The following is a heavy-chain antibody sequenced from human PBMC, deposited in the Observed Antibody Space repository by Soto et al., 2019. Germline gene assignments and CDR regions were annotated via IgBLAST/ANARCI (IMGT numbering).Heavy chain of an antibody. Sequence: ASVKVSCTASGYSFTDYHIHWVRQTTGQGLEWMGWIHGNSGNTVYAQRFQGRVTMTRDISTNTAYMELRNLKSDDTAVYFCTRGEYVAWNWGQGTSATV. CDR3: TRGEYVAWN. CDR2: IHGNSGNT. D-gene: IGHD5-12*01. J-gene: IGHJ6*02. CDR1: GYSFTDYH. V-gene: IGHV1-8*02.